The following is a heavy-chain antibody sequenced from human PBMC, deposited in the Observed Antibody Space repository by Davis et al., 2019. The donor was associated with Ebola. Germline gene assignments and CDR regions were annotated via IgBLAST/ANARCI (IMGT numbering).Heavy chain of an antibody. Sequence: GESLKISCTASGFTFSSYAMSWVRQAPGKGLEWVSAITNSGGDTYYADAVKGRFTISRDNSKNTLFLQMNSLSADDTAVYYCAKDRTAVAGPHHLDSWGQGTLVTVSS. CDR3: AKDRTAVAGPHHLDS. CDR1: GFTFSSYA. V-gene: IGHV3-23*01. J-gene: IGHJ4*02. D-gene: IGHD6-19*01. CDR2: ITNSGGDT.